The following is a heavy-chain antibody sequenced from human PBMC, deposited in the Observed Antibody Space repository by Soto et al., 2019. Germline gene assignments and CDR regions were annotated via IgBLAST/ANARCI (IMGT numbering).Heavy chain of an antibody. Sequence: SETLSLTCTVSGGSISSGGYYWSWIRQPPGKGLEWIGYIYYSGSTNYNPSLKSRVTISVDTSKNQFSLKLSSVTAADTAVYYCARGPVVVTAIVYFQHWGQGTLVTVSS. CDR1: GGSISSGGYY. D-gene: IGHD2-21*02. V-gene: IGHV4-61*08. CDR3: ARGPVVVTAIVYFQH. CDR2: IYYSGST. J-gene: IGHJ1*01.